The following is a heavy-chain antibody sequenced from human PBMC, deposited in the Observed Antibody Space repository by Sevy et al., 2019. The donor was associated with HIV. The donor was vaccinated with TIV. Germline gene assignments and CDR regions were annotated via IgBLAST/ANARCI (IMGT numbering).Heavy chain of an antibody. Sequence: GGSLRLSCAASGFTFSSYAMSWVRQAPGKGLEWVSAISGSGGSTYYADSVKGRFTISRDNSKNTLYLQMNSLRAEDTAVYYCAKSYSSGWYAGWCYFDYWGQGTLVTVSS. V-gene: IGHV3-23*01. CDR2: ISGSGGST. J-gene: IGHJ4*02. CDR3: AKSYSSGWYAGWCYFDY. D-gene: IGHD6-19*01. CDR1: GFTFSSYA.